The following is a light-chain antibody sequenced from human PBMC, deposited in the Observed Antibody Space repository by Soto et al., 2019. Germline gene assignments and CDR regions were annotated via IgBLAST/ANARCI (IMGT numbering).Light chain of an antibody. Sequence: EIVLTQSPGTLSLSPGERATLSCRASQSVSSNLAWYQQKPGQAPRLLIHNTFSRATGIPDRFSGSGSGTDFTLTISRLESEDFAVYYCQQYGTSPLTFGGGAKVDIK. J-gene: IGKJ4*01. CDR2: NTF. V-gene: IGKV3-20*01. CDR3: QQYGTSPLT. CDR1: QSVSSN.